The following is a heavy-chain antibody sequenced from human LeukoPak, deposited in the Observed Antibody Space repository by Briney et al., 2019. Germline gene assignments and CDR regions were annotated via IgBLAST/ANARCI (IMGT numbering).Heavy chain of an antibody. CDR2: IYTSGST. D-gene: IGHD3-3*01. Sequence: SETLSLTCTVSGGSISSYYWSWIRQPAGKGLEWIGRIYTSGSTNYNPSLKSRVIMSVDTSKSQFSLKLSSVTAADTAVYYCAAYYDFWSGYPDAFDIWGQGTMVTVSS. V-gene: IGHV4-4*07. J-gene: IGHJ3*02. CDR1: GGSISSYY. CDR3: AAYYDFWSGYPDAFDI.